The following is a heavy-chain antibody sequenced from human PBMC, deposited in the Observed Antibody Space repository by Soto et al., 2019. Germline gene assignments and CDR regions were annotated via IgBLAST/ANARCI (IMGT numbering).Heavy chain of an antibody. CDR2: IYPGDSDT. CDR1: GYRFTTYW. J-gene: IGHJ4*02. Sequence: PGESLKISCKGSGYRFTTYWIGWVRPMPGKGLEWMGMIYPGDSDTRYSPSFQGQVTISADKSISTAYLQWSSLKASDTAMYFCARRQSSSWSFDYWGQGTLVTVSS. CDR3: ARRQSSSWSFDY. V-gene: IGHV5-51*01. D-gene: IGHD6-13*01.